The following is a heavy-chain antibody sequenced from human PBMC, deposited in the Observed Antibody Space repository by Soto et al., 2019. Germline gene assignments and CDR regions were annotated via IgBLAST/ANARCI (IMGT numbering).Heavy chain of an antibody. J-gene: IGHJ4*02. CDR2: ISYDGSNK. D-gene: IGHD3-22*01. V-gene: IGHV3-30*18. CDR3: AKGEYYYDSSGSDS. CDR1: GFTFSSYG. Sequence: QVQLVESGGGVVQPGRSLRLSCAASGFTFSSYGMHWVRQAPGKGLEWVAVISYDGSNKYYADSVKGRFTISRDNSKNTLYLQMNSLRAEDTAVYYCAKGEYYYDSSGSDSWGQGTLVTVSS.